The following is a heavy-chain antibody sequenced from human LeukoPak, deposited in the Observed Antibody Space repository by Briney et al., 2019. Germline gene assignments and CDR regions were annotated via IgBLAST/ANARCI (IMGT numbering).Heavy chain of an antibody. CDR2: ISSSGSTI. D-gene: IGHD6-19*01. CDR1: GFTFSNYE. Sequence: GGPLRLSCAASGFTFSNYEMNWVRQAPGKGLEWVSYISSSGSTIYYADSVKGRFTISRDNAKNSLYLQMNSLRAEDTAVYYCASSFPGIAVAGTSFFDYWGQGTLVTVSS. CDR3: ASSFPGIAVAGTSFFDY. V-gene: IGHV3-48*03. J-gene: IGHJ4*02.